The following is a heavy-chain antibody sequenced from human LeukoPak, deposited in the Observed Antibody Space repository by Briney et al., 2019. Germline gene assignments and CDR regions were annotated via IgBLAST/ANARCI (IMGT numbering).Heavy chain of an antibody. CDR2: IRSKANSYAT. CDR1: GFTFNNYG. D-gene: IGHD1-7*01. V-gene: IGHV3-73*01. Sequence: GGSLRLSCAASGFTFNNYGMHWVRQASGKGLEWVGRIRSKANSYATAYAASVKGRFTISRDDSKNTAYLQMNSLKTEDTAVYYCTRHGNSGDYWGQGTLVTVSS. CDR3: TRHGNSGDY. J-gene: IGHJ4*02.